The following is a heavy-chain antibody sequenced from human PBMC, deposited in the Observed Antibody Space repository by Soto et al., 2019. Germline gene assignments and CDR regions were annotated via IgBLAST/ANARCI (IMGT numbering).Heavy chain of an antibody. CDR3: ARVYAAYGSGSYYNQNWFDP. CDR2: INHSGST. J-gene: IGHJ5*02. CDR1: GGSFSGYY. D-gene: IGHD3-10*01. Sequence: SETLSLTCAVYGGSFSGYYWSWIRQPPGKGLKWIGEINHSGSTNYNPSLKSRVTISVDTSKNQFSLKLSSVTAADTAVYYCARVYAAYGSGSYYNQNWFDPWGQGTLVTVSS. V-gene: IGHV4-34*01.